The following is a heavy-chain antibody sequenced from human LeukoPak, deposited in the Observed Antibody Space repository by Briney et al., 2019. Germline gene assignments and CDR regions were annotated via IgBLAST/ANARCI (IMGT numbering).Heavy chain of an antibody. V-gene: IGHV3-23*01. CDR1: GFTFSTYA. Sequence: GGSLRLSCAASGFTFSTYAMSWVRQAPGKGLEWVSAISGSGGSTFNADSVKGLFTISSDNSKNTLFLQMNSLRAEDTAIYYCAKDHPSGYYFDYWGQGTLVTVSS. CDR2: ISGSGGST. J-gene: IGHJ4*02. D-gene: IGHD1-14*01. CDR3: AKDHPSGYYFDY.